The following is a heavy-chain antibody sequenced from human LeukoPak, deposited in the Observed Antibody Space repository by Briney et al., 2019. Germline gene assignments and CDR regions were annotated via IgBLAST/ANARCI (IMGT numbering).Heavy chain of an antibody. J-gene: IGHJ4*02. CDR2: ISYDGSNK. CDR3: AKGSNRGVATIDY. D-gene: IGHD5-12*01. CDR1: GFTFSSYG. Sequence: GGSLRLSCAASGFTFSSYGMHWVRQAPGKGLDWVAVISYDGSNKYYADSVKGRYTISRDNSKNTLFLQMNSLRAEDTAVYYCAKGSNRGVATIDYWGQGTLVTVSS. V-gene: IGHV3-30*18.